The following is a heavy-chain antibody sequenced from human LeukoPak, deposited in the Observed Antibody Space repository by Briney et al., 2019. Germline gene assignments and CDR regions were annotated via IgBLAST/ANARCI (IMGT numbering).Heavy chain of an antibody. J-gene: IGHJ3*01. CDR1: ENTFTNYY. CDR2: INPNGGRT. CDR3: ARDMSTRVTPISYAIDV. Sequence: GASVKVSCKASENTFTNYYMHWVRQAPGQGLEWLGLINPNGGRTSYAQNFQGRVTMTRDMSTTTVYLELSSLRSEDTAVYYCARDMSTRVTPISYAIDVWGQGTMVTVSS. V-gene: IGHV1-46*01. D-gene: IGHD4-23*01.